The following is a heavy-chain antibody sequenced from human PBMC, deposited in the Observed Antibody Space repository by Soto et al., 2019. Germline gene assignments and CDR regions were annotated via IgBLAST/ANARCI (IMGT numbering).Heavy chain of an antibody. V-gene: IGHV3-21*01. Sequence: GGSLRLSCAASGFTFSSYSMNWVRQAPGKGLGWVSSISSSSSYIYYADSVKGRFTISRDNAKNSLYLQMNSLRAEDTAVYYCARDILRYFDWEYYFDYWGQGTLVTVSS. CDR2: ISSSSSYI. CDR3: ARDILRYFDWEYYFDY. CDR1: GFTFSSYS. D-gene: IGHD3-9*01. J-gene: IGHJ4*02.